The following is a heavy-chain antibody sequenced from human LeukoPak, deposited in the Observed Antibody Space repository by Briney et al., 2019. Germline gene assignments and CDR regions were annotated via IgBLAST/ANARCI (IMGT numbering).Heavy chain of an antibody. V-gene: IGHV4-38-2*02. CDR3: ARAKWELLKFDY. Sequence: SETLSLTCTVSGYSISSGYYWGWIRQPPGKGLEWIGSIYHSGSTYYNPSLKSRVTISVDTSKNQFSLKLSSVTAADTAVYYCARAKWELLKFDYWGQGTLVTVSS. CDR1: GYSISSGYY. D-gene: IGHD1-26*01. J-gene: IGHJ4*02. CDR2: IYHSGST.